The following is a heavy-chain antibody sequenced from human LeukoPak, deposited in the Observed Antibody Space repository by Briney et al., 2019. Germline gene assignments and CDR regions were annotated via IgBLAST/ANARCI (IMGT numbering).Heavy chain of an antibody. CDR2: NYYSGST. D-gene: IGHD1-26*01. J-gene: IGHJ4*02. CDR3: ARLASGSYGPLTPFDY. V-gene: IGHV4-59*08. Sequence: PSETLSLTCTVPGGSISSYYWSWIRQPPGKGLEWIGYNYYSGSTNYNPSLKSRVTISVGTSKKQFSLRLSSVTAGDTAVYYSARLASGSYGPLTPFDYWGQGTLVTVSS. CDR1: GGSISSYY.